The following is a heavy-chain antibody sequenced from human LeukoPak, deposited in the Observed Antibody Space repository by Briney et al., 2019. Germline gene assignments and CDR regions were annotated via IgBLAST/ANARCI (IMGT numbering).Heavy chain of an antibody. CDR1: GFTFSSYA. CDR3: AKDLLAGTIMSAFDI. J-gene: IGHJ3*02. V-gene: IGHV3-23*01. CDR2: ISGSGDTT. Sequence: GGSLRLSCVASGFTFSSYAMNSIRKGPGKGLEWGSIISGSGDTTYYADSVKGRFTISRDNSKNTLYLQMNSLRAEDTAVYYCAKDLLAGTIMSAFDIWGLGTVVTVSS. D-gene: IGHD3-10*01.